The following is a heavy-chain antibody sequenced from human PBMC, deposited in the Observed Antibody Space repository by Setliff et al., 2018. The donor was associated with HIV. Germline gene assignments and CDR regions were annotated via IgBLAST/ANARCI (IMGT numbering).Heavy chain of an antibody. CDR3: ARGVPAAGYPLDM. Sequence: ASVKVSCKASGYSFSSYGFSWVRQAPGQGLEWMGWISAYNGDTHYAQKLQGRVTLATDTSTSTAYMDLRSLTSDDTGVYYCARGVPAAGYPLDMWGQGTRVTVSS. CDR2: ISAYNGDT. CDR1: GYSFSSYG. J-gene: IGHJ3*02. D-gene: IGHD6-13*01. V-gene: IGHV1-18*01.